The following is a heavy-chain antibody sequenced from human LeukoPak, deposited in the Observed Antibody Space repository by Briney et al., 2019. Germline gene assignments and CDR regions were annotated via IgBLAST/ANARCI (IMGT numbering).Heavy chain of an antibody. D-gene: IGHD4-17*01. Sequence: PGGSLRLSCAASGFTFSSYSMNWVRQAPGKGLEWVSYISSSSSTTYYADSVKGRFTISRDNSKNTLYLQMNSLRAEDTAVYYCAKDPQTTVTPYFDYWGQGTLVTVSS. CDR1: GFTFSSYS. V-gene: IGHV3-48*01. J-gene: IGHJ4*02. CDR3: AKDPQTTVTPYFDY. CDR2: ISSSSSTT.